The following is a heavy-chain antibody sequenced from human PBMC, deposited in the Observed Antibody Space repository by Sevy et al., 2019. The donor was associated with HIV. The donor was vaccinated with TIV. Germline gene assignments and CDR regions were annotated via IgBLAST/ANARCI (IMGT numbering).Heavy chain of an antibody. D-gene: IGHD6-19*01. CDR2: ISSTSSYI. V-gene: IGHV3-21*01. J-gene: IGHJ5*02. Sequence: GGSLRLSCAASGFTFSTYSMNWIRQAPGKGLEWVSAISSTSSYIDYAYSVKGRFTISRDNAKNSLYLQMNNLRAEDTAVYYCARHYNSGWRKFNLFDPWGQRTMVTVSS. CDR3: ARHYNSGWRKFNLFDP. CDR1: GFTFSTYS.